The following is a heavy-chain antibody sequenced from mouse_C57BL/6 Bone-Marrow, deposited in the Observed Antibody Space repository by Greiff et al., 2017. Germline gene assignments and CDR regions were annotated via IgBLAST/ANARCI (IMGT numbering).Heavy chain of an antibody. CDR1: GFNIKDDY. V-gene: IGHV14-4*01. J-gene: IGHJ4*01. Sequence: VQLQQSGAALVRPGASVKLSCTASGFNIKDDYMHWVKQRPEQGLEWIGWIDSENGDTEFATKFQGKSTITANTSSNTAYLQLISLTSEDTAVYYCTTYLSPYYGSSMDYWGQGTSVTVSS. CDR3: TTYLSPYYGSSMDY. CDR2: IDSENGDT. D-gene: IGHD1-1*01.